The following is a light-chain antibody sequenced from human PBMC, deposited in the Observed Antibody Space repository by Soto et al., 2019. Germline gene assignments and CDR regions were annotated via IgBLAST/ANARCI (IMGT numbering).Light chain of an antibody. CDR2: DDS. Sequence: SYELTQPPSVSVAPGQTARITCGGNNIGSKNIHWYQQKPGQAPVLVVYDDSDRPSGIPERFSGSSSGNTATLTISRVEAGDEADYFCQMWDRSSDSWVFGGGTKLTVL. V-gene: IGLV3-21*02. J-gene: IGLJ3*02. CDR1: NIGSKN. CDR3: QMWDRSSDSWV.